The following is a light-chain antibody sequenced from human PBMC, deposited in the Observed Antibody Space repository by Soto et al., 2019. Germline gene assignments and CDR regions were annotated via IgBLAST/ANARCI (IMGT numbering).Light chain of an antibody. CDR3: QQYNSYPWT. CDR1: QEISYF. V-gene: IGKV1-5*01. CDR2: DAS. J-gene: IGKJ1*01. Sequence: DIQMTQSPSSLSASVGDRVTITCQASQEISYFLSWYQQKPGKAPKLLIYDASSLESGVPSRFSGSGSGTEFTLTISSLQPDDFATYYCQQYNSYPWTFGQGTKVDIK.